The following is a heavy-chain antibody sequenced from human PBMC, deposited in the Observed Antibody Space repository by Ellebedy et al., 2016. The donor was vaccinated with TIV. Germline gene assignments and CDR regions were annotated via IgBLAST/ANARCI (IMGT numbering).Heavy chain of an antibody. CDR1: GFTFSSYA. V-gene: IGHV3-23*01. CDR3: ARDLAAYNSGADS. Sequence: GESLKISCAASGFTFSSYAMSWVRQAPGKGLEWVSAISGSSGSTIYYADSVKGRFTISRDNSKNTLYLQMNSLRAEDTAVYYCARDLAAYNSGADSWGQGTLVTVSS. CDR2: ISGSSGSTI. D-gene: IGHD5-24*01. J-gene: IGHJ4*02.